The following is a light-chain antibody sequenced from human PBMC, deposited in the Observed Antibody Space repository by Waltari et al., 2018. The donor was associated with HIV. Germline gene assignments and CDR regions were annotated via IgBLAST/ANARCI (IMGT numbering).Light chain of an antibody. Sequence: QAVLTQPPSVSAAPGQKVSISCSGNSFNIGSNYVSWYQQLPGRAPKLLIYNTNERPSGIPDRVSGSVSDTSATLGITGLQTGDEADYYCGTWDNSLRAGVFGGGTKLTVL. CDR3: GTWDNSLRAGV. J-gene: IGLJ2*01. V-gene: IGLV1-51*01. CDR2: NTN. CDR1: SFNIGSNY.